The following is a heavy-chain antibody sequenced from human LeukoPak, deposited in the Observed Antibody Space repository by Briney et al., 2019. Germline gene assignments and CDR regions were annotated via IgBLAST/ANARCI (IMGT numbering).Heavy chain of an antibody. J-gene: IGHJ4*02. CDR2: IKEDGSET. Sequence: GGSLRLSCTASGFTFSRFWMSWVRQGPGKGLEWVANIKEDGSETYYVDSVKGRFTISRDNAKNSLYLQMNGLRAEDTAVYYCARDPPGDYYDSSGNFDYWGQGTLVTVSS. CDR3: ARDPPGDYYDSSGNFDY. V-gene: IGHV3-7*04. D-gene: IGHD3-22*01. CDR1: GFTFSRFW.